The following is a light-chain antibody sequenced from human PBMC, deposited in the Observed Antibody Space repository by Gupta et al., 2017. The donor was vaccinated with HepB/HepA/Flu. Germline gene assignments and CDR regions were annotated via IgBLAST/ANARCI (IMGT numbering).Light chain of an antibody. CDR2: QND. Sequence: QSVLTPPPSVSAAPGQTVTISCSGPTSNIGNNYVSWYQHLPGTAPQLLISQNDKRPSVIPDRFSGSKSGTSATLGITGLQTGDEADYHCGTWYTSRNTVVFGGGTKLTVL. CDR1: TSNIGNNY. J-gene: IGLJ2*01. CDR3: GTWYTSRNTVV. V-gene: IGLV1-51*02.